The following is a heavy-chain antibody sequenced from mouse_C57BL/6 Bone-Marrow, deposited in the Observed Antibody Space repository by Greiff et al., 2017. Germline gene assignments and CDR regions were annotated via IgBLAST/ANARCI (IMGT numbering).Heavy chain of an antibody. CDR3: ARQYEYDGMPLYYYARDY. D-gene: IGHD2-4*01. V-gene: IGHV5-6*01. Sequence: EVQLVESGGDLVKPGGSLKLSCAASGFTFSSYGMSWVRQTPDKRLEWVATISRGGSYTYYPDSVKGRFTISRDNATNTLYLHLSSLTSEDTAMYYCARQYEYDGMPLYYYARDYWGQGTSVTVSA. CDR1: GFTFSSYG. CDR2: ISRGGSYT. J-gene: IGHJ4*01.